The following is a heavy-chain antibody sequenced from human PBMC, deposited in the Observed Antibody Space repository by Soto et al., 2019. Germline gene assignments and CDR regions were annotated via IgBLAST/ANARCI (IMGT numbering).Heavy chain of an antibody. CDR2: ISYDGSNK. CDR1: GFTFSSYA. Sequence: QPGGSLRLSCAASGFTFSSYAMHWVRQAPGKGLEWVAVISYDGSNKYYADSVKGRFTISRDNSKNTLYLQMNSLRAEDTAVYYCARDRDDGTFDYWGQGTLVTVSS. D-gene: IGHD1-1*01. V-gene: IGHV3-30-3*01. J-gene: IGHJ4*02. CDR3: ARDRDDGTFDY.